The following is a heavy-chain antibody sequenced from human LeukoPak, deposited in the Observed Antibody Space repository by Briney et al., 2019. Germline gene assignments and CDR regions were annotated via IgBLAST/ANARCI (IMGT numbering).Heavy chain of an antibody. D-gene: IGHD3-10*01. J-gene: IGHJ4*02. CDR2: IWYDGSNK. Sequence: PGGSLRLSCAASGFTFSSYGMHWVRQAPGEELEWVAVIWYDGSNKYYADSVKGRFTISRDNSKNTLYLQMNSLRAEDTAVYYCARDLGHTSGLDYWGQGTLVTVSS. CDR3: ARDLGHTSGLDY. V-gene: IGHV3-33*01. CDR1: GFTFSSYG.